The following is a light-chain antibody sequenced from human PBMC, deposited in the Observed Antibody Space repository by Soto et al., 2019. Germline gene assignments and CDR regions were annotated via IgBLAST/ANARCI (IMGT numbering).Light chain of an antibody. V-gene: IGLV2-14*01. CDR2: EVS. J-gene: IGLJ2*01. CDR1: SSDVGGYNY. Sequence: QSVLTQPASVSGSPGQSITISCTGTSSDVGGYNYVSWYQQHPGKAPKLMIYEVSNRPSGVSNRFSGSKSGNTASLTISGLQAEDEADYYCSSYTRSSNLVFGGGTKLTV. CDR3: SSYTRSSNLV.